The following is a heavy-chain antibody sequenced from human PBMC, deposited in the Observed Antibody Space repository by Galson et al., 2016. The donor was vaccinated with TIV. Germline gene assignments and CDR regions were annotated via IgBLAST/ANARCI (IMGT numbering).Heavy chain of an antibody. Sequence: SLRLSCAASGFTVSTNYMTWVRQAPGKGLEWVSVIHSGGNTYYADSVKGRFTVSRQNSKNTLYLQMSSLRADDTAVYFCAKMDSSGFDYVRRFDFWGQGTLATVSS. CDR3: AKMDSSGFDYVRRFDF. J-gene: IGHJ4*02. D-gene: IGHD3-22*01. CDR1: GFTVSTNY. CDR2: IHSGGNT. V-gene: IGHV3-53*01.